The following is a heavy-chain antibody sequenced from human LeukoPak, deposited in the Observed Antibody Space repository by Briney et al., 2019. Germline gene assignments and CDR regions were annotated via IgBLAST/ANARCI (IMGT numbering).Heavy chain of an antibody. D-gene: IGHD1-7*01. J-gene: IGHJ4*02. CDR1: GGSISSGGYY. CDR2: IYHSGST. V-gene: IGHV4-30-2*01. Sequence: PSETLSLTCTVSGGSISSGGYYWSWIRQPPGKGLEWIGYIYHSGSTYYNPSLKSRVTISVDRSKNQFSLKLSSVTAADTAVYYCARWVRETNWDLEAYWGQGTLVTVSS. CDR3: ARWVRETNWDLEAY.